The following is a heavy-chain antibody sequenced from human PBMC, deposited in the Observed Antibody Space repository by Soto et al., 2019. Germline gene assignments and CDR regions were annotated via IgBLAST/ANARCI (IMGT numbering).Heavy chain of an antibody. CDR2: ILSSDSSA. CDR3: GTWRCLSLFDY. J-gene: IGHJ4*02. Sequence: PGEVLKIPCKGSGFTFCAYSLGWVRHMPGKGLQWVGNILSSDSSAKYSTSFVGQVTISVDMSINTAYLQWSSLKSSDTAIYYCGTWRCLSLFDYWGPGTLVTVSS. V-gene: IGHV5-51*01. D-gene: IGHD2-15*01. CDR1: GFTFCAYS.